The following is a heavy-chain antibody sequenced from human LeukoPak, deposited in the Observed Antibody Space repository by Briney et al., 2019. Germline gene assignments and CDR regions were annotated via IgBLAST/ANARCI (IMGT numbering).Heavy chain of an antibody. CDR2: ISSSSSYI. CDR1: GFTLNGYW. Sequence: PGGSLRLSCAAPGFTLNGYWMHWVRQAPGKGLEWVSSISSSSSYIYYADSVKGRFTISRDNAKNSLYLQMNSLRAEDTAVYYCARDPVDTANFDYWGQGTLVTVSS. V-gene: IGHV3-21*01. D-gene: IGHD5-18*01. J-gene: IGHJ4*02. CDR3: ARDPVDTANFDY.